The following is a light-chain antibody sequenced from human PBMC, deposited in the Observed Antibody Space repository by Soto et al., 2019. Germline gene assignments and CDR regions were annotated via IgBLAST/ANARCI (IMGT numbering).Light chain of an antibody. Sequence: ETVMTQSPATLSGSPGERATLSCRASQSVSSNLAWYQQKPGQAPRLLIYGASTRATGIPARFSGSGSGTESTLTISSLQSEDFAVYYCQQYTHWPRTFGQGTKVDVK. V-gene: IGKV3-15*01. J-gene: IGKJ1*01. CDR2: GAS. CDR3: QQYTHWPRT. CDR1: QSVSSN.